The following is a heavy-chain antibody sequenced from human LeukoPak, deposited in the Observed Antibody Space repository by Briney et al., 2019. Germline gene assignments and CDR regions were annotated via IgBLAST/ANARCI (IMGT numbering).Heavy chain of an antibody. CDR1: GDSVTSINGA. J-gene: IGHJ4*02. CDR2: TYYRSKWYN. D-gene: IGHD6-19*01. V-gene: IGHV6-1*01. Sequence: SQTLSVTCAISGDSVTSINGAWNWIRQSPSRGLEWLGRTYYRSKWYNDYAVSMKGRITINPDTSKNQFSLQLNSVTPEDTAVYYCARDVGNSGWYTFDYWGQGTLVTVSS. CDR3: ARDVGNSGWYTFDY.